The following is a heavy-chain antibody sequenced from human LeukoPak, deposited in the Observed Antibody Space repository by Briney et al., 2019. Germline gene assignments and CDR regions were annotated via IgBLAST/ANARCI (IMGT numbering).Heavy chain of an antibody. D-gene: IGHD5-18*01. CDR2: IIPILGIA. V-gene: IGHV1-69*04. J-gene: IGHJ4*02. Sequence: SVKVSCKASGGTFSSYAISWVRQAPGQGLEWMGRIIPILGIANYAQKFQGRVTITADKSTSIAYMELSSLRSEDTAVYYCAGADTAMVYAYGYWGQGTLVTVSS. CDR3: AGADTAMVYAYGY. CDR1: GGTFSSYA.